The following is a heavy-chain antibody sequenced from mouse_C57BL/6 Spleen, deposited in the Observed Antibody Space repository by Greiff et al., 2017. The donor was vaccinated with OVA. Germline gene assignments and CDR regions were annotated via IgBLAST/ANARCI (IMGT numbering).Heavy chain of an antibody. CDR3: AREGTTVVARYYFDY. V-gene: IGHV5-4*01. CDR1: GFTFSSYA. CDR2: ISDGGSYT. D-gene: IGHD1-1*01. Sequence: DVMLVESGGGLVKPGGSLKLSCAASGFTFSSYAMSWVRQTPEKRLEWVATISDGGSYTYYPDNVKGRFTISRDNAKNNLYLQMSHLKSEDTAMYYCAREGTTVVARYYFDYWGQGTTLTVSS. J-gene: IGHJ2*01.